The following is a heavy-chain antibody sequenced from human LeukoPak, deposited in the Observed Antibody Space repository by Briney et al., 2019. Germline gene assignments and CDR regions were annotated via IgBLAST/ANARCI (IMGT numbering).Heavy chain of an antibody. D-gene: IGHD3-10*01. V-gene: IGHV3-66*01. Sequence: GGSLRLSCAASGFTVSGSYMGWVRQAPGKSLEWVSMIYRSGSTYYADSVRGRFTISRDNSQNSLYVQMNSLAAEDTAVYYCARAAWFGELLYYYFDYWGQGTLVTVSS. J-gene: IGHJ4*02. CDR2: IYRSGST. CDR3: ARAAWFGELLYYYFDY. CDR1: GFTVSGSY.